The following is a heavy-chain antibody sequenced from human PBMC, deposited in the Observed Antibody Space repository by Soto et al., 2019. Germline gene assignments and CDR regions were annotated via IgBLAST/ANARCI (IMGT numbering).Heavy chain of an antibody. V-gene: IGHV4-4*02. Sequence: PSETLSLTCAVSGGSISSSNWWSWVRQPPGKGLEWIGEIYHSGSTNYNPSLKSRVTISVDKSKNQFSLKLSSVTAADTAVYYCASQFLYGDYFGSSWFDPWGQGTLVTVSS. CDR3: ASQFLYGDYFGSSWFDP. CDR1: GGSISSSNW. CDR2: IYHSGST. D-gene: IGHD4-17*01. J-gene: IGHJ5*02.